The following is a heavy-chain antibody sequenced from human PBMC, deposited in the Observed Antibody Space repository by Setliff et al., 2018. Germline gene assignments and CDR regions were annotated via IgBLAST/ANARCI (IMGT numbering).Heavy chain of an antibody. Sequence: SETLSLTCTVSGDSISSGYYYWTWIRQSAGKGLEWIGHFYTSGNTNYNPSLKSRVTISVDTSKNQFSLKLSSVTAADTAVYYCASIALTEPSYYDYVWGSYRPYYFDHWGQGTLVTVSS. D-gene: IGHD3-16*02. V-gene: IGHV4-61*09. J-gene: IGHJ4*02. CDR1: GDSISSGYYY. CDR2: FYTSGNT. CDR3: ASIALTEPSYYDYVWGSYRPYYFDH.